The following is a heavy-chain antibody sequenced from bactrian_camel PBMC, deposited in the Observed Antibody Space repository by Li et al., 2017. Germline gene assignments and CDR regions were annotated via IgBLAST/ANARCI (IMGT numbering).Heavy chain of an antibody. V-gene: IGHV3S40*01. CDR1: GNTNNSYC. CDR3: AATRRWVESKLSPNEYDS. Sequence: VQLVESGGDSVQPGGSLKLSCQVSGNTNNSYCLGWFRQAPGKEHEGVAAIYTVSDSTYYGDSVKDRFAISRDDARKTVYLQMHSLKPEDTAMYRCAATRRWVESKLSPNEYDSWGQGTQVTVS. CDR2: IYTVSDST. D-gene: IGHD3*01. J-gene: IGHJ4*01.